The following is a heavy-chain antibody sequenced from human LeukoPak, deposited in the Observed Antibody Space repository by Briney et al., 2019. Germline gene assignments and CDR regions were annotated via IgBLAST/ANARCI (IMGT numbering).Heavy chain of an antibody. CDR2: IKQDGSEK. CDR1: GFTFSSYW. D-gene: IGHD3-10*01. V-gene: IGHV3-7*01. CDR3: ARDHRPYYYGSGSHHDY. Sequence: PGGSLRLSCAASGFTFSSYWMSWVRQAPGKGLEWVANIKQDGSEKYYVDSVKGRFTISRDNAKNSLYLQMNSLRAEDTAVYYCARDHRPYYYGSGSHHDYWGQGTLVTVSS. J-gene: IGHJ4*02.